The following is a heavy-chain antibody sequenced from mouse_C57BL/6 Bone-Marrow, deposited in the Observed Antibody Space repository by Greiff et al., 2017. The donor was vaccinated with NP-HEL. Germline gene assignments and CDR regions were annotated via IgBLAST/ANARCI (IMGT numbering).Heavy chain of an antibody. J-gene: IGHJ1*03. CDR2: IDPNSGGT. CDR3: ASGGRRGWYFDV. CDR1: GYTFTSYW. V-gene: IGHV1-72*01. Sequence: QVQLQQSGAELVKPGASVKLSCKASGYTFTSYWMHWVKQRPGRGLEWIGRIDPNSGGTKYNEKFKSKATLTVDKPSSTAYMPLSSLTSEDSAVYYCASGGRRGWYFDVWGTGTTVTVSS.